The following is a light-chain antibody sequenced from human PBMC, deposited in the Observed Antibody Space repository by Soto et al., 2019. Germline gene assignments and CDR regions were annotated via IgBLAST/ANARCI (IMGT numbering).Light chain of an antibody. CDR1: QSVSSN. V-gene: IGKV3-15*01. CDR3: QQYNNWPPKQYT. CDR2: GAS. J-gene: IGKJ2*01. Sequence: EIVMTQSPATLSVSPGERATLSCRASQSVSSNLAWYKHKPGQAPRLLIYGASTRATGIPARFSASGSGTDFSLTISSLQSEDFAVYYCQQYNNWPPKQYTFGQGTKLEIK.